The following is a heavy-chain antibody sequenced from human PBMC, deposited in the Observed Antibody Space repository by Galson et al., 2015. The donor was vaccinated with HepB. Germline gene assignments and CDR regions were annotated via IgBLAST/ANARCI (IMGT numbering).Heavy chain of an antibody. V-gene: IGHV4-34*01. Sequence: SLTCAVYGGSFSGYYWSWIRQPPGKGLEWIGEINHSGSTNYNPSLKSRVTISVDTSKNQFSLKLSSVTAADTAVYYCARGPRYYYGSGRHYFDYWGQGTLVTVSS. CDR1: GGSFSGYY. CDR3: ARGPRYYYGSGRHYFDY. CDR2: INHSGST. J-gene: IGHJ4*02. D-gene: IGHD3-10*01.